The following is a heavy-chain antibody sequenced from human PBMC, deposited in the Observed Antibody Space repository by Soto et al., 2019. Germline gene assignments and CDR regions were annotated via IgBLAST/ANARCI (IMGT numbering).Heavy chain of an antibody. V-gene: IGHV4-30-2*01. D-gene: IGHD2-15*01. CDR2: IYHSGST. CDR3: ARDVVAATNCFDP. CDR1: GGSISSGGYS. J-gene: IGHJ5*02. Sequence: SETLSLTCAVSGGSISSGGYSWSWIRQPPGKGLEWIGYIYHSGSTYYNPSLKSRVTISVDRSKNQFSLKLSSVTAADTAVYYCARDVVAATNCFDPWGQGTLVTVSS.